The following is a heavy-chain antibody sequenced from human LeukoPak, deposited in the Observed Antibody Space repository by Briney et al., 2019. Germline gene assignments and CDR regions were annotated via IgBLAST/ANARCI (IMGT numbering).Heavy chain of an antibody. V-gene: IGHV3-30*02. CDR3: AKDFPESLCSSSVYFQH. J-gene: IGHJ1*01. CDR2: IRYDGSNK. Sequence: GGSLRLSCAASGFTFSSYGMHWVRQAPGKGLEWVAFIRYDGSNKYYADSVKGRFTISRDNSKNTLYLQMNSLRAEDTAVYYCAKDFPESLCSSSVYFQHWGQGTLVTVSS. CDR1: GFTFSSYG. D-gene: IGHD6-6*01.